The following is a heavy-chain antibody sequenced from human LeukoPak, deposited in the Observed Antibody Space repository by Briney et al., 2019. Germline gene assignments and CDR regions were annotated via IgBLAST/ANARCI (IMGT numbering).Heavy chain of an antibody. Sequence: SVKVSCKASGGTFSSYAISWVRQAPGQGLEWMGGIIPIFGTANYAQKFQGRVTITTDESTSTAYMKLSSLRSEDTAMYYCARDPMVRGGLGGYWGQGTLVTVSS. V-gene: IGHV1-69*05. CDR1: GGTFSSYA. CDR2: IIPIFGTA. CDR3: ARDPMVRGGLGGY. J-gene: IGHJ4*02. D-gene: IGHD3-10*01.